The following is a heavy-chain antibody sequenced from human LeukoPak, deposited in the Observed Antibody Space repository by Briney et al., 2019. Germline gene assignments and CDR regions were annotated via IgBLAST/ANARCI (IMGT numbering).Heavy chain of an antibody. J-gene: IGHJ4*02. CDR2: VYHTGST. CDR1: GYILSSDYF. Sequence: SETLSLTCDVSGYILSSDYFWGWIRQPPGKGLEWIGSVYHTGSTYSNPSLKSRVTTSLDTSKNQFSLKLTSVTAADTAVYYCVRENWGVDYWGQGTLVTVSS. V-gene: IGHV4-38-2*02. D-gene: IGHD3-10*01. CDR3: VRENWGVDY.